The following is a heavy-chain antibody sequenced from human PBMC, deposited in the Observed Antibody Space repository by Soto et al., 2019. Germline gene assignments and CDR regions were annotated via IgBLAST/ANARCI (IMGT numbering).Heavy chain of an antibody. V-gene: IGHV4-4*02. CDR3: ARDHSNGWYNWFDP. D-gene: IGHD6-19*01. J-gene: IGHJ5*02. Sequence: SETLSLTCAVSGGSISSSNWWSWVRQPPGKGLEWIGEINHSGSTNYNPSLKSRVTMSVDTYQNQFSLKLTSVTAADTALYYCARDHSNGWYNWFDPWGQGTLVTVSS. CDR2: INHSGST. CDR1: GGSISSSNW.